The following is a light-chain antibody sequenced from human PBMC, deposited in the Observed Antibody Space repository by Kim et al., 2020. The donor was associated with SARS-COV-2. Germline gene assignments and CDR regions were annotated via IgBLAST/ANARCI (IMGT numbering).Light chain of an antibody. V-gene: IGKV1-39*01. CDR3: QQSYSVPFT. Sequence: GDRVTITCRATQNIDKYLNWYQQKSGKVPKLLIYAASSLQSGVPSRFSGSGSGTDFTLTIRSLQPEGFATYYCQQSYSVPFTFGGGTKVDIK. J-gene: IGKJ4*01. CDR2: AAS. CDR1: QNIDKY.